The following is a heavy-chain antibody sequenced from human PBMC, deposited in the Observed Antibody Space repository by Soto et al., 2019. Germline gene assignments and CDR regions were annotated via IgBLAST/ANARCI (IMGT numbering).Heavy chain of an antibody. Sequence: SETLSLTCAVYGGSFSGYYWSWIRQPPGKGLEWIGEINHSGSTNYNPSLKSRVTISVDTSKNQFSLKLSSVTAADTAVYYCARGTMVRGLSAVWFDPWGQGTLVTVS. CDR3: ARGTMVRGLSAVWFDP. V-gene: IGHV4-34*01. D-gene: IGHD3-10*01. CDR2: INHSGST. CDR1: GGSFSGYY. J-gene: IGHJ5*02.